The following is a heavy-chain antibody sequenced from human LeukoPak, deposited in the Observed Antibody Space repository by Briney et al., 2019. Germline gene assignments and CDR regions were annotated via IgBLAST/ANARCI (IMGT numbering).Heavy chain of an antibody. D-gene: IGHD2-2*01. Sequence: SETLSLTCTVSGGSINTYYWYWIRQPPGKGLEWIGYIYYSGTTKYSTSLKSRVTLSLDTPKNQIFLRLTSVTAADTAVYYCARRGRSSTDPFEYWGQGTLVTVYS. CDR2: IYYSGTT. J-gene: IGHJ4*02. V-gene: IGHV4-59*08. CDR1: GGSINTYY. CDR3: ARRGRSSTDPFEY.